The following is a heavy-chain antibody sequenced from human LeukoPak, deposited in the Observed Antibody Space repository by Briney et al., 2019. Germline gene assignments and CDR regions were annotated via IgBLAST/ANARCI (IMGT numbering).Heavy chain of an antibody. Sequence: GGSLRLSCAASGFTFSGYGMHWVRQAPGKGLEWVAVIWYGGSNKYYADSVRGRFTISRDNAKNTLYLQMNTLRVEDTAVYYCTRDLMDYDVSTGLHHYYMDVWGQGTTVTVSS. CDR3: TRDLMDYDVSTGLHHYYMDV. CDR1: GFTFSGYG. CDR2: IWYGGSNK. D-gene: IGHD3-9*01. J-gene: IGHJ6*02. V-gene: IGHV3-33*08.